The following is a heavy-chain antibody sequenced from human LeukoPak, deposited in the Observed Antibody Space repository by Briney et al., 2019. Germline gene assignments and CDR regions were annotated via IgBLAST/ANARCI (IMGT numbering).Heavy chain of an antibody. CDR1: GGSISSGPYY. J-gene: IGHJ4*02. CDR3: ARVRSYGSGSYPGFDY. V-gene: IGHV4-61*02. D-gene: IGHD3-10*01. CDR2: VSTSGST. Sequence: SETLSLTCTVSGGSISSGPYYWSWIRQPAGKGLEWFGRVSTSGSTNYNPSLKSRVTISVDTSKNQSSLRLSSVTPADTPVYYCARVRSYGSGSYPGFDYWGQGTLVTVSS.